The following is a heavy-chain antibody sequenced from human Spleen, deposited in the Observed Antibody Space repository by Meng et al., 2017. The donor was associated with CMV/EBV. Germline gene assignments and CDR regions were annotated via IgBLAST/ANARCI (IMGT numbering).Heavy chain of an antibody. CDR1: GYGFTSYW. CDR2: IYPGDSDT. Sequence: SGYGFTSYWIGWVRQMPGKGLEWMGIIYPGDSDTRYSPSFQGQVTITADKSISTAYLEWSSLKASDTAMYYWARKGGGNHSLNWVDPWGQGTLVTVSS. V-gene: IGHV5-51*01. CDR3: ARKGGGNHSLNWVDP. J-gene: IGHJ5*02. D-gene: IGHD2-15*01.